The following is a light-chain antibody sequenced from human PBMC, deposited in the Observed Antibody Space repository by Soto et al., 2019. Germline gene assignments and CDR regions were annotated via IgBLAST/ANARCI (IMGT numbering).Light chain of an antibody. CDR2: GAS. J-gene: IGKJ4*01. CDR3: QQYKSYPPT. Sequence: DIEVTQSPSSLSASVGVRVTISCRTSHGISTYLAWYQQKSQKAPKSLIYGASNLHRGVSPRFSGRGSETNFNFTISSLQPEDFGTYYCQQYKSYPPTFGGGTKVDIK. CDR1: HGISTY. V-gene: IGKV1D-16*01.